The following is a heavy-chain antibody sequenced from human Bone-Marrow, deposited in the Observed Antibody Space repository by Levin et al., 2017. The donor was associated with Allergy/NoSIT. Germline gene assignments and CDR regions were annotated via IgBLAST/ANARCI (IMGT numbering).Heavy chain of an antibody. CDR2: INHSGST. CDR3: ARGRVSSGWYRDY. CDR1: GGSFSGYY. D-gene: IGHD6-19*01. V-gene: IGHV4-34*01. J-gene: IGHJ4*02. Sequence: SETLSLTCAVYGGSFSGYYWSWIRQPPGKGLEWIGEINHSGSTNYNPSLKSRVTISVDTSKNQFSLKLSSVTAADTAVYYCARGRVSSGWYRDYWGQGTLVTVSS.